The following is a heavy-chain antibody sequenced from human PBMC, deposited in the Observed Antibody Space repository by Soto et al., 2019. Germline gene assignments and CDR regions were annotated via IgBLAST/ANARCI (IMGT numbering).Heavy chain of an antibody. Sequence: EVQLLESGGGLVQPGGSLRLSCAASGFTFSSYAMSWVRQAPGKGLEWVSAISGSGGSTYYADSVKGRFTISRDNSKNTLYLQMNSLRAEDTAVYYFAKGPFMTTVVPLDYWGQGTLVTVSS. CDR2: ISGSGGST. D-gene: IGHD4-17*01. CDR1: GFTFSSYA. J-gene: IGHJ4*02. V-gene: IGHV3-23*01. CDR3: AKGPFMTTVVPLDY.